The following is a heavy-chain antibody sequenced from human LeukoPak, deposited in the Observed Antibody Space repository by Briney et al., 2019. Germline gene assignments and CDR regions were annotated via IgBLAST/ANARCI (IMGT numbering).Heavy chain of an antibody. D-gene: IGHD2/OR15-2a*01. CDR3: ASTNRLDY. CDR2: INSDGSST. Sequence: PGGSLRLSCAASGFTFGSYWIHWVRQAPGKGPVWVSRINSDGSSTSYADSVKGRFSISRDNAKNTLYLQMNSLRVEDTAVYYCASTNRLDYWGQGTLVTVSS. CDR1: GFTFGSYW. J-gene: IGHJ4*02. V-gene: IGHV3-74*01.